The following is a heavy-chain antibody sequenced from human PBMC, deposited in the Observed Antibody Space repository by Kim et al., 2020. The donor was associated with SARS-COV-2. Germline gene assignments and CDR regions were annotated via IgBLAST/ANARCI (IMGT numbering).Heavy chain of an antibody. CDR3: TRDSPNIVVVVAANDY. J-gene: IGHJ4*02. CDR1: GFTFGDYA. Sequence: GGSLRLSCTASGFTFGDYAMSWFRQAPGKGLEWVGFIRSKAYGGTTEYAASVKGRFTIPRDDSKSIAYLQMNSLKTEDTAVYYCTRDSPNIVVVVAANDYWGQGTLVTVSS. CDR2: IRSKAYGGTT. V-gene: IGHV3-49*03. D-gene: IGHD2-15*01.